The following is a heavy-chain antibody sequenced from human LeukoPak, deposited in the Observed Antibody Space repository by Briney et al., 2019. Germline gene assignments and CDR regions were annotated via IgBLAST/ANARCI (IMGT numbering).Heavy chain of an antibody. CDR2: ISYDGSNK. J-gene: IGHJ5*02. V-gene: IGHV3-30*18. CDR1: GFTFSSYG. D-gene: IGHD3-22*01. Sequence: GGSLRPSCAASGFTFSSYGMHWVRQAPGKGLEWVAVISYDGSNKYYADSVKGRFTISRDNSKNTLYLQMNSLRAEDTAVYYCAKNFDSSGYYGAYNWFDPWGQGTLVTVSS. CDR3: AKNFDSSGYYGAYNWFDP.